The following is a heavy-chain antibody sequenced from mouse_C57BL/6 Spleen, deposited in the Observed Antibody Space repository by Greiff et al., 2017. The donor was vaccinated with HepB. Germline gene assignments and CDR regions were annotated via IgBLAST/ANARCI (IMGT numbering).Heavy chain of an antibody. Sequence: EVKVVESGGDLVKPGGSLKLSCAASGFTFSSYGMSWVRQTPDKRLEWVATISSGGSYTYYPDSVKGRFTNSRDNAKNTLYLQMSSLKSEDTAMYYCARHRDAGFDYWGQGTTLTVSS. CDR3: ARHRDAGFDY. J-gene: IGHJ2*01. D-gene: IGHD3-3*01. CDR2: ISSGGSYT. V-gene: IGHV5-6*01. CDR1: GFTFSSYG.